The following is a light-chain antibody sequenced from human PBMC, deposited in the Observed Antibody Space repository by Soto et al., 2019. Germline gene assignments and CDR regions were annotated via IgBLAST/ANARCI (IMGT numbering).Light chain of an antibody. CDR3: QHYSFYPHT. J-gene: IGKJ2*01. CDR1: QSINMW. Sequence: DIQMTQSPSTLSASVGDRVTITCRASQSINMWLAWYQQKPGKAPKPLICEASFLGSGVPSRLSGSVSGTDFTLTIRNLQPPDSATYYCQHYSFYPHTFGPGTKLAIK. CDR2: EAS. V-gene: IGKV1-5*03.